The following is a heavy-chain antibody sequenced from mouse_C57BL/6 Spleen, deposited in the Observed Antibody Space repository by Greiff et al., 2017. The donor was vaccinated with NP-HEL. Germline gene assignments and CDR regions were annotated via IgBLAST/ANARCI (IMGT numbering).Heavy chain of an antibody. J-gene: IGHJ2*01. D-gene: IGHD1-1*01. CDR2: IDPSDSYT. CDR1: GYTFTSYW. CDR3: ARSYYGSSDFDY. V-gene: IGHV1-50*01. Sequence: QVQLQQPGAELVKPGASVKLSCKASGYTFTSYWMQWVKQRPGQGLEWIGEIDPSDSYTNYNQKFKGKATLTVDTSSSTAYMQLSSLTSEDSAVYYCARSYYGSSDFDYWGQGTTLTVSS.